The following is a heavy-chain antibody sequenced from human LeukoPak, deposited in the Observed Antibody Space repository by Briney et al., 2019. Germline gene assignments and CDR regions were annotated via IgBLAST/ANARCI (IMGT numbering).Heavy chain of an antibody. CDR1: GYTFTNYY. Sequence: ASVKVSCKASGYTFTNYYIHWVRQAPGQGLEWMGLINPGGANTNYAQNFQGRVTMTRDTSTSTVYMELSSLRSEDTALYYCAKDIRVAGSGTLLEGGFDPWGQGTLVTVSS. D-gene: IGHD3-10*01. V-gene: IGHV1-46*01. CDR3: AKDIRVAGSGTLLEGGFDP. CDR2: INPGGANT. J-gene: IGHJ5*02.